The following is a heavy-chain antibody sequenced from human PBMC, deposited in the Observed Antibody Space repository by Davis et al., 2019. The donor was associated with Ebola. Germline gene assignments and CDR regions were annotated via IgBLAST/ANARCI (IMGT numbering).Heavy chain of an antibody. CDR3: ARGTVATIEAYFDH. D-gene: IGHD5-12*01. Sequence: SLKIPCGGPGFTFDDYAMYWVRQLPGKGLEWVASITWNSGKMAYSDSVKGRFTVSRENAKNSLFLQMSSLRPEDTALYYCARGTVATIEAYFDHWGQGALVTVS. CDR1: GFTFDDYA. CDR2: ITWNSGKM. V-gene: IGHV3-9*01. J-gene: IGHJ4*02.